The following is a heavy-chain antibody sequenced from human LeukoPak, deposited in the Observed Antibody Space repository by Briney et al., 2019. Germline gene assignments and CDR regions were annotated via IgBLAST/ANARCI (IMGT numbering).Heavy chain of an antibody. CDR2: ISSSSSTI. CDR3: ARAPRGVRYYYGMDV. CDR1: GFTFSSYE. J-gene: IGHJ6*04. V-gene: IGHV3-48*03. Sequence: GGSLKFSCAASGFTFSSYEMNWVRQAPGKGLEGVSYISSSSSTIYYADSVKGRFTISRDNAKNSLYLQMNSLRAEDTAVYYCARAPRGVRYYYGMDVWGKGTTVTVSS. D-gene: IGHD3-10*01.